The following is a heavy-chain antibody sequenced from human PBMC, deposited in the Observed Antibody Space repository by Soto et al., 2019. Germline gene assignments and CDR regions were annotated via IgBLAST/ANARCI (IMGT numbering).Heavy chain of an antibody. CDR2: IYYSGST. J-gene: IGHJ6*02. V-gene: IGHV4-31*03. D-gene: IGHD2-21*02. CDR1: GGSISRGGYY. Sequence: QVQLQESGPGLVKPSQTLSLTCTVSGGSISRGGYYWSWIRQNPGKGLEWIGYIYYSGSTYYNPSLKSRVTISVDTSKNQFSLKLSSVTAADTAVYYCARVTAQGYYYGMDVWGLGTTVTVSS. CDR3: ARVTAQGYYYGMDV.